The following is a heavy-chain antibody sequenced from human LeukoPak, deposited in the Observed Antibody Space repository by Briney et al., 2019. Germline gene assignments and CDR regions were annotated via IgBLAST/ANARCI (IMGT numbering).Heavy chain of an antibody. CDR1: GFTFSDYY. D-gene: IGHD6-25*01. CDR3: ARVKYSSDFDY. Sequence: GGSLRLSCAASGFTFSDYYMSWIRQAPGKGLEWVPYISSSGRTIYYADSVKGRFTISRDNAKSSLYLQINSLRAEDTAVYYCARVKYSSDFDYWGQGTLVTVSS. V-gene: IGHV3-11*01. CDR2: ISSSGRTI. J-gene: IGHJ4*02.